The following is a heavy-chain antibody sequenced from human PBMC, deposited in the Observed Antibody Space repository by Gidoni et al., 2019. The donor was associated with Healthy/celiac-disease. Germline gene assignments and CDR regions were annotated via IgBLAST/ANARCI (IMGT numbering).Heavy chain of an antibody. V-gene: IGHV3-9*01. CDR3: AKSRRRGYCSGGSCYQDAFDI. D-gene: IGHD2-15*01. J-gene: IGHJ3*02. CDR1: GFTFDDYA. Sequence: EVQLVESGGGLVQPGRSLRLSCAASGFTFDDYAMHWVRQAPGKGLEWVSGISWNSGSIGYADSVKGRFTISRDNAKNSLYLQMNSLRAEDTALYYCAKSRRRGYCSGGSCYQDAFDIWGQGTMVTVSS. CDR2: ISWNSGSI.